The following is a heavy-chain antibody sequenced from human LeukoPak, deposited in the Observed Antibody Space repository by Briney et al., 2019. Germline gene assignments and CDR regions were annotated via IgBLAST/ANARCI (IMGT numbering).Heavy chain of an antibody. CDR1: GGSFSGYY. CDR3: ARGPGSGNYFHY. Sequence: SETLSLTCAVYGGSFSGYYWSWIRQPPGKGLEWIGEINHSGSTNYNPSLKSRVTISVDTSKNQFSLNLSSVTAADTAVYYCARGPGSGNYFHYWGQGTLVTVSS. CDR2: INHSGST. V-gene: IGHV4-34*01. J-gene: IGHJ4*02. D-gene: IGHD3-10*01.